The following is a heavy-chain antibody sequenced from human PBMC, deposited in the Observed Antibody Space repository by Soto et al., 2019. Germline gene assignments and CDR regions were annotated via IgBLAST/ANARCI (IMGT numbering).Heavy chain of an antibody. CDR3: AKESYYYDSSGYLDY. D-gene: IGHD3-22*01. V-gene: IGHV3-43*01. CDR1: GFTFDDYT. J-gene: IGHJ4*02. Sequence: GGSLRLSCAASGFTFDDYTMHWVRQAPGKGLEWVSLISWDGGSTYYADSVKGRFTISRDNSKNSLYLQMNSLRTEDTALYYCAKESYYYDSSGYLDYWGQGTLVTVS. CDR2: ISWDGGST.